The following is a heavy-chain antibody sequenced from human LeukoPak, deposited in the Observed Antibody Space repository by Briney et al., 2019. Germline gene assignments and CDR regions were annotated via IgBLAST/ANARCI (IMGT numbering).Heavy chain of an antibody. CDR2: ISWSSGNI. D-gene: IGHD6-19*01. CDR1: GFTFDDYA. Sequence: PGGSLRLSCAASGFTFDDYAMHWVRQAPGKGLEWVSGISWSSGNIGYADSVKGRFTISRDNAKNSLYLQMNSLRAEDTALYYCARDVSSGWYSDYWGQGTLVTVSS. V-gene: IGHV3-9*01. J-gene: IGHJ4*02. CDR3: ARDVSSGWYSDY.